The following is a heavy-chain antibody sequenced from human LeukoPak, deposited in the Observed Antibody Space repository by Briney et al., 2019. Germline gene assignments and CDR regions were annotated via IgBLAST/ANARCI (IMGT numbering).Heavy chain of an antibody. J-gene: IGHJ3*02. CDR2: IRYDGSNK. D-gene: IGHD5-18*01. CDR1: GFTFSSYG. V-gene: IGHV3-30*02. Sequence: GGSLRLSCAASGFTFSSYGMHWVRQAPGKGLEWVAFIRYDGSNKYYADSVKGRFTISRDNAKNSLYLQMNSLRAEDTALYYCAKDIIRGYSYGDAFDIWGQGTMVTVSS. CDR3: AKDIIRGYSYGDAFDI.